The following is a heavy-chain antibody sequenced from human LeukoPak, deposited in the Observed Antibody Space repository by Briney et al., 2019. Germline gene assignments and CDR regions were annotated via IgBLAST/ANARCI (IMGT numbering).Heavy chain of an antibody. Sequence: ASVKVSCKASGYTFTSYYMHWVRQAPGQGLEWMGIINPSGGSTSYAQKFQGRVTMTRDMSTSTVCMELSSLRSEDTAVYYCARSGRLEWLLSNWFDPWGQGTLVTVSS. CDR3: ARSGRLEWLLSNWFDP. D-gene: IGHD3-3*01. CDR1: GYTFTSYY. J-gene: IGHJ5*02. V-gene: IGHV1-46*01. CDR2: INPSGGST.